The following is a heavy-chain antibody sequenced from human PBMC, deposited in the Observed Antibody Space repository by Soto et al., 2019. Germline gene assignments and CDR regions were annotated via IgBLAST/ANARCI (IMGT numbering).Heavy chain of an antibody. CDR2: ISYDGSNK. CDR1: GFTFSSYG. J-gene: IGHJ4*02. Sequence: QVQLVESGGGVVQPGRSLRLSCAASGFTFSSYGMHWVRQAPGKGLEWVAVISYDGSNKYYADSVKGRFTISRDNSKNTLDLQMNSLRAEDTAVYYCAKDGKKGIVPAAFFDYWGQGTLVTVSS. V-gene: IGHV3-30*18. D-gene: IGHD2-2*01. CDR3: AKDGKKGIVPAAFFDY.